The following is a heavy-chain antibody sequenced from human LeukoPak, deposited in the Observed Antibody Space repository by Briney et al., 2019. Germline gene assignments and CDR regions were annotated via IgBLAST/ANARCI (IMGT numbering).Heavy chain of an antibody. Sequence: GGSLGLSCAASGFTVSTNCMTWVRQAPGKGLEWVSTIYSGGTTYYADSVMGRFTISRHNSRNTLYLQMNSLRAEDTAVYYCARVDTVIAYQFALWGQGTLVTVSS. CDR2: IYSGGTT. CDR1: GFTVSTNC. J-gene: IGHJ4*02. D-gene: IGHD5-18*01. V-gene: IGHV3-53*04. CDR3: ARVDTVIAYQFAL.